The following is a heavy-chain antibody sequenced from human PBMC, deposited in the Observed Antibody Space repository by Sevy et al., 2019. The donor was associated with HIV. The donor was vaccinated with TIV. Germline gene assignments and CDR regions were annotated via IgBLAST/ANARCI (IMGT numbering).Heavy chain of an antibody. CDR3: AREISGVCCTFDY. CDR2: INHSDST. CDR1: GGSFSGYY. V-gene: IGHV4-34*01. J-gene: IGHJ4*02. D-gene: IGHD2-15*01. Sequence: LAASETLSLTCAVYGGSFSGYYWSWIRQPPGKGLEWIGEINHSDSTNYNPSLKSRVTISVDTSKNQFSLKLHSVTAADTAVYYCAREISGVCCTFDYWSQGTLVTVSS.